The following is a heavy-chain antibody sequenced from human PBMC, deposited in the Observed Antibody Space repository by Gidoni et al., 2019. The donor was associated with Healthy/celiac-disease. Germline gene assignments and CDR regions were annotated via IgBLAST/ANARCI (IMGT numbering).Heavy chain of an antibody. D-gene: IGHD6-13*01. CDR1: GFTFSDYY. CDR3: ARERREQLDAFDI. V-gene: IGHV3-11*06. Sequence: QVQLVEPGGGLVKPGGSLRLSCAASGFTFSDYYMSWLRQAPGKGLEWFSYISSSSSYTNYADSVKGRFTISRDNAKNSPYLQMNSLRAEDTAVYYCARERREQLDAFDIWGQGTMVTVSS. J-gene: IGHJ3*02. CDR2: ISSSSSYT.